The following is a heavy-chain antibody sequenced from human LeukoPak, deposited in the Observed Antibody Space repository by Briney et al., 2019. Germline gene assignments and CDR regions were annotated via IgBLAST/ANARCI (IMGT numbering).Heavy chain of an antibody. V-gene: IGHV1-2*02. J-gene: IGHJ4*02. CDR2: INPNSGGT. CDR1: GYTFTGYY. Sequence: GASVKFSCKASGYTFTGYYMHWVRQAPGQGLEWMGWINPNSGGTNYAQKFQGRVTMTRDTSISTAYMELSRLRSDDTAVYYCARVTGVGAHIDYWGQGTLVTVSS. D-gene: IGHD1-26*01. CDR3: ARVTGVGAHIDY.